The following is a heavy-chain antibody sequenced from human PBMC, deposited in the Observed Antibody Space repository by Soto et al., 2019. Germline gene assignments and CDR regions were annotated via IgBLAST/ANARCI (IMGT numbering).Heavy chain of an antibody. J-gene: IGHJ3*02. CDR2: ISSSGTGI. Sequence: GGSLRLSCADSGFTLSDNYMTWIRQAPGKGLEWVSYISSSGTGIYYADSVKGRFTISRDNAKKSLYLQMSSLRAEDTAVYYCARAFSDAFDIWGQGTMVTVSS. CDR3: ARAFSDAFDI. V-gene: IGHV3-11*01. CDR1: GFTLSDNY.